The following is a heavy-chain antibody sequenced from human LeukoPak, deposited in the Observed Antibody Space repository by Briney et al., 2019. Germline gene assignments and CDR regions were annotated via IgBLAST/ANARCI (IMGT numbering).Heavy chain of an antibody. CDR2: IYYSGST. V-gene: IGHV4-59*01. Sequence: SETLSLTCTVSGGSISSYYWSWIRQPPGEGLEWTGYIYYSGSTNYNPSLKSRVTISVDTSKNQFSLKLSSVTAADTAVYYCARSHSVWTSFDYWGQGTLVTVSS. J-gene: IGHJ4*02. D-gene: IGHD3/OR15-3a*01. CDR1: GGSISSYY. CDR3: ARSHSVWTSFDY.